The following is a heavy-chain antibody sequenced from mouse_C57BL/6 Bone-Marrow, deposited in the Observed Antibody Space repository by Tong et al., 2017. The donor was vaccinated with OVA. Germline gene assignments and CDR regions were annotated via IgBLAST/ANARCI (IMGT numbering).Heavy chain of an antibody. CDR2: INPSTGGT. V-gene: IGHV1-42*01. D-gene: IGHD2-4*01. Sequence: EVQLQESGPELVKPGASVKISCKASGYSFTGYYMNWVKQSPEKSLEWIGEINPSTGGTTYNQKFKAKATLTVDKSSSTAYMQLKSLTSEDSAVYYCAWNYDLDYWGQGTTLTVSS. J-gene: IGHJ2*01. CDR1: GYSFTGYY. CDR3: AWNYDLDY.